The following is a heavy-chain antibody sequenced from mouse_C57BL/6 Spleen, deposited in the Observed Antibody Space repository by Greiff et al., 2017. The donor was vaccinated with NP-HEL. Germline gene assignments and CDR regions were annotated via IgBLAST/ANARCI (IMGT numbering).Heavy chain of an antibody. CDR2: ISYDGSN. J-gene: IGHJ2*01. D-gene: IGHD1-1*01. V-gene: IGHV3-6*01. CDR3: ARDRITLDY. Sequence: EVKLQESGPGLVKPSQSLSLTCSVTGYSITSGYYWNWIRQFPGNKLEWMGYISYDGSNNYNPSLKNRISITRDTSKNQFFLKLNSVTTEDTATYYCARDRITLDYWGPGTTLTVSS. CDR1: GYSITSGYY.